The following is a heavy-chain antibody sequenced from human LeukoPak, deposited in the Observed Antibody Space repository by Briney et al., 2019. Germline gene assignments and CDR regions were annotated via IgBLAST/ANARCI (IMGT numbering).Heavy chain of an antibody. J-gene: IGHJ6*03. V-gene: IGHV4-34*01. CDR1: GGSFSGYY. CDR2: INHSGST. Sequence: SETLSLTCAVYGGSFSGYYCSWIRQPPGKGLEWIAEINHSGSTNYNPSLKSRVTISVDTSKNQFSLKLSSVTAADTAVYYCARGSYTGVSSPHGSHYMDVWGKGTTVTVSS. CDR3: ARGSYTGVSSPHGSHYMDV. D-gene: IGHD3-16*02.